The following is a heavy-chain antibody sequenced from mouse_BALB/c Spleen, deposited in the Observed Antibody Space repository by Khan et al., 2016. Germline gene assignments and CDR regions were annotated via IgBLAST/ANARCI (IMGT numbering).Heavy chain of an antibody. CDR2: INTHSGVP. J-gene: IGHJ2*01. V-gene: IGHV9-4*02. Sequence: QIQLVQSGPELKKPGETVRISCKASGYTFTTAGMQWVQKMPGKGLKWIGWINTHSGVPNYAEEFKGRFAFSLETSASTAYLQIRNLKNEDTATYFCARTGGNYGYFDYWGQGTTLTVSS. CDR3: ARTGGNYGYFDY. CDR1: GYTFTTAG. D-gene: IGHD2-1*01.